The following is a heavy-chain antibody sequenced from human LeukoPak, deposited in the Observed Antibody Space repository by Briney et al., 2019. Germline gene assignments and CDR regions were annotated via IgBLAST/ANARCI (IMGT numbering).Heavy chain of an antibody. CDR1: GGSISSYY. CDR3: ARELKSCSGGSCYHGYYYYGMDV. D-gene: IGHD2-15*01. V-gene: IGHV4-59*01. CDR2: IHYSGST. Sequence: SETLSLTCTVSGGSISSYYWSWIRQPPGMGLEWIGYIHYSGSTNYNPSLKSRVTISVDTSKNQFSLKLSSVTAADTAVYYCARELKSCSGGSCYHGYYYYGMDVWGQGTTVTVSS. J-gene: IGHJ6*02.